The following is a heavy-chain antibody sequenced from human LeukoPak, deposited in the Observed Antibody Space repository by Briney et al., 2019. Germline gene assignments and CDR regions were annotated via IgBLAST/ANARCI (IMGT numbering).Heavy chain of an antibody. V-gene: IGHV1-69*02. J-gene: IGHJ4*02. Sequence: ASVKVSCKASGGTFSTHTFSWVRQAPGQGLEWMGRIIPILDIANYAQKFQGRVTITADKSTSTAYMDLSSLTSEDTAVYYCARGGQLSTGAYFDYWGQGTLVTIAS. CDR2: IIPILDIA. CDR1: GGTFSTHT. D-gene: IGHD6-6*01. CDR3: ARGGQLSTGAYFDY.